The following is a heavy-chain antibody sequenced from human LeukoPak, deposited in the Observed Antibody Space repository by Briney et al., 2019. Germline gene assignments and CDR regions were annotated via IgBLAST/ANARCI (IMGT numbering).Heavy chain of an antibody. V-gene: IGHV4-59*08. Sequence: SETLSPPFPVPGGPINSYYWSRIRPPPGKGPEWIGYIYYSGSTNYNPSLKSRVTISVDTSKNQFSLKLSSVTAADTAVYYCARGARVYAIGEFDYWGQGTLVTVSS. D-gene: IGHD2-8*01. CDR3: ARGARVYAIGEFDY. J-gene: IGHJ4*02. CDR1: GGPINSYY. CDR2: IYYSGST.